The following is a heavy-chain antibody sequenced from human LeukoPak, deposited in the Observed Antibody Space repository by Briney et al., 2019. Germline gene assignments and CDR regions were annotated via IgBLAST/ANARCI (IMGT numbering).Heavy chain of an antibody. CDR1: GFTFSTYL. J-gene: IGHJ1*01. CDR2: IESDGST. D-gene: IGHD3-22*01. CDR3: ARAPSEIGGYYPEYFRH. Sequence: PGGSLRLSCAASGFTFSTYLMHWVRQAPGKGLVWVSRIESDGSTNYADSVKGRFTISRDNAKNTVSLQMNSLRPEDTGVYYCARAPSEIGGYYPEYFRHWGQGTLVTVSS. V-gene: IGHV3-74*01.